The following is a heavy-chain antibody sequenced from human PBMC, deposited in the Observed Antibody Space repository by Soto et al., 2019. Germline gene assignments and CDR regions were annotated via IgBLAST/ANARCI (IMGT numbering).Heavy chain of an antibody. CDR3: GREPYISGHYSGGCDV. CDR1: GFTFSSYA. D-gene: IGHD3-22*01. J-gene: IGHJ3*01. V-gene: IGHV3-30*04. CDR2: ESHDGKTE. Sequence: QVQLVESGGGVVQPGRSLRLSCAASGFTFSSYAMHWVRQAPGKGLEWVAVESHDGKTEYHAASVKGRFTISRDTSANILSLQMNSLRDEDTAVYYCGREPYISGHYSGGCDVWGQGTMVTVSS.